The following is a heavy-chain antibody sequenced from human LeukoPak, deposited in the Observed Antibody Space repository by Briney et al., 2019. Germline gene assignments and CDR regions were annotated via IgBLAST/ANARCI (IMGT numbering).Heavy chain of an antibody. V-gene: IGHV3-11*06. CDR3: ASASGPDVYDIFDI. CDR1: GFTFSDYY. D-gene: IGHD5/OR15-5a*01. Sequence: KTGGSLRLSCAASGFTFSDYYMSWIRQAPGKGLEWLSSISSRSNYKYYADSAKGRFAISRDNAENSLYLEMSSLRFEDTAVYYCASASGPDVYDIFDIWGQGTLVTVSS. CDR2: ISSRSNYK. J-gene: IGHJ3*02.